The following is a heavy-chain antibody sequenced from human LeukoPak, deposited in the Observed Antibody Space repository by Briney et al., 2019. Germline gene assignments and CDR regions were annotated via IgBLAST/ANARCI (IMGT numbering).Heavy chain of an antibody. V-gene: IGHV4-59*08. Sequence: KASETLSLTCTVSGGSISSYYWSWVRQPPGKGLEWIGYIYYSGNTNYNPSLESRLTMSADRSRNQFSLNLNSVTAADTTVYYCARINWNYFDYWGQGILVTVSS. CDR1: GGSISSYY. CDR2: IYYSGNT. CDR3: ARINWNYFDY. D-gene: IGHD1-1*01. J-gene: IGHJ4*02.